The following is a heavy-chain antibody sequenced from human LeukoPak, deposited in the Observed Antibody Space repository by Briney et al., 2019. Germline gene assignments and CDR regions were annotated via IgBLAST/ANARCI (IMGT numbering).Heavy chain of an antibody. CDR3: ARETDSCSSIAYFDY. CDR2: IYHSGST. J-gene: IGHJ4*02. D-gene: IGHD6-6*01. V-gene: IGHV4-30-2*01. Sequence: SETLSLTCTVSGGSISSGGYYWSWIRQPPGKGLEWIGYIYHSGSTYYNPSLKSRVTISVDRSKNQFSLKLSSVTAADTAVYYCARETDSCSSIAYFDYWGQGTLVTVSS. CDR1: GGSISSGGYY.